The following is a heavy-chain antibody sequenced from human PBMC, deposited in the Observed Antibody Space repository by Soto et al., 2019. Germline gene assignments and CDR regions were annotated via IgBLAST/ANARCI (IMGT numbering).Heavy chain of an antibody. CDR3: ARDFDCADGVCYTGYYYYGLDV. V-gene: IGHV3-48*02. CDR1: GFTFSGYS. J-gene: IGHJ6*02. Sequence: LRLSCVVSGFTFSGYSMNWVRQTPGKGLEWRSYISSAGTTISYAYSVKGRFTISRDNAKNSLYLQMNSLRDEDTAVYYCARDFDCADGVCYTGYYYYGLDVWGQGTTVTVSS. D-gene: IGHD2-8*01. CDR2: ISSAGTTI.